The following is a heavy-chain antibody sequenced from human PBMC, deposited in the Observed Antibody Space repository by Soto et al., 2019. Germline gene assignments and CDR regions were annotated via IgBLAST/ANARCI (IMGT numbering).Heavy chain of an antibody. CDR2: INHSGST. CDR3: ATQYYDILPGPNWFDP. CDR1: GGSFSGYY. D-gene: IGHD3-9*01. V-gene: IGHV4-34*01. Sequence: QVQLQQWGAGLLKPSETLSLTCAVYGGSFSGYYWSWIRQPPGKGLEWIGEINHSGSTNYNPSLKSRVTISXXTXKXXFSLKLSSVTAADTAVYYCATQYYDILPGPNWFDPWGQGTLVTVSS. J-gene: IGHJ5*02.